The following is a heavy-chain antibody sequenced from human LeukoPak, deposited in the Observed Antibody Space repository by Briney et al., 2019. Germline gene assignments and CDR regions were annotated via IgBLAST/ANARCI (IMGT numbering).Heavy chain of an antibody. D-gene: IGHD2-2*01. V-gene: IGHV3-30*03. CDR3: ARGIVVVPAAIGAFDI. CDR2: ISFDGSNK. J-gene: IGHJ3*02. Sequence: GGSLRLSCAASGFTFSSYAMHWVRQAPGKGLEWVAVISFDGSNKYYVDSVKGRFTISRDNSKNTLYLQMNSLRAEDTAVYYCARGIVVVPAAIGAFDIWGQGTMVTVSS. CDR1: GFTFSSYA.